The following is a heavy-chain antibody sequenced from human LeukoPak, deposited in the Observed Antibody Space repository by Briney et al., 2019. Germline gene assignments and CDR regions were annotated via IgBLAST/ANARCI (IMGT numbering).Heavy chain of an antibody. CDR2: ISYDGSNK. Sequence: GGSLRRSCAASGFTFSSYAMHWVRQAPGKGLEWVAVISYDGSNKYYADSVKGRFTISRDNSENTLYLQMNSLRAEDTAVYYCARDFRDCWSGFAVYYYYYGMDVWGQGTTLTVSS. D-gene: IGHD3-3*01. CDR1: GFTFSSYA. CDR3: ARDFRDCWSGFAVYYYYYGMDV. V-gene: IGHV3-30-3*01. J-gene: IGHJ6*02.